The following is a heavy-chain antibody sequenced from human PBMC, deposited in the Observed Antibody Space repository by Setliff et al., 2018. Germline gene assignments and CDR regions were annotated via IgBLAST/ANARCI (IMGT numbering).Heavy chain of an antibody. CDR1: GYIFTDYY. CDR3: ARDPRGYSGFDRFRGAFNI. D-gene: IGHD5-12*01. CDR2: ISANNGHT. V-gene: IGHV1-18*04. J-gene: IGHJ3*02. Sequence: GASVKVSCKASGYIFTDYYMHWVRQAPGQELEWMGWISANNGHTKYVQKFQGRVTMTTDTSTATAYMELRGLRSDDTAVYYCARDPRGYSGFDRFRGAFNIWGQGTMVTVSS.